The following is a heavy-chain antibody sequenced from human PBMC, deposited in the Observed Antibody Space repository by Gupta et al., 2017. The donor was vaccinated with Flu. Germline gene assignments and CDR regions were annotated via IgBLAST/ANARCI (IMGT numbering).Heavy chain of an antibody. Sequence: GGSLRLTCAASGFTFSSYAMSWVRQNPGKGLEWVSAISGSGGHTYYANSVKGRFTISRDNSQNTLNLQMNSLRAEDTAVYYCAKVRGWDYYYGMDVWGQGTTVTVSS. CDR3: AKVRGWDYYYGMDV. J-gene: IGHJ6*02. V-gene: IGHV3-23*01. CDR1: GFTFSSYA. D-gene: IGHD3-10*01. CDR2: ISGSGGHT.